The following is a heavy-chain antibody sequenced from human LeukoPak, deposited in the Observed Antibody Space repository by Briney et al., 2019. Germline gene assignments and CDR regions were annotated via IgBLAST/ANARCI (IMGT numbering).Heavy chain of an antibody. D-gene: IGHD6-19*01. CDR1: GGSISSYY. J-gene: IGHJ6*03. V-gene: IGHV4-59*01. CDR3: ARVYSSGWQNYYYYMDV. Sequence: SETLSLTCTVSGGSISSYYWSWIRQPPGKGLEWIGYIYYSGSTNYNPSLKSRVTISVDTSKNQFSLKLSSVTAADTAVYYCARVYSSGWQNYYYYMDVWGKGTTVTVSS. CDR2: IYYSGST.